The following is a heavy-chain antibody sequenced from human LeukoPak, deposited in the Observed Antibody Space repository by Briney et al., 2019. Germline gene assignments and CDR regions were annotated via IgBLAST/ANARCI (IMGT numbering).Heavy chain of an antibody. J-gene: IGHJ4*02. V-gene: IGHV3-33*01. CDR3: ARDLWGDFDY. CDR2: IWYDGSDK. CDR1: GFSFSSYG. D-gene: IGHD7-27*01. Sequence: GGSLRLSCAASGFSFSSYGMHWVRQAPGKGLEWVAVIWYDGSDKYYADSVKGRFTISRDSSKNTLYLQMNSLRAEDTAVYYCARDLWGDFDYWGQGTLVTVSS.